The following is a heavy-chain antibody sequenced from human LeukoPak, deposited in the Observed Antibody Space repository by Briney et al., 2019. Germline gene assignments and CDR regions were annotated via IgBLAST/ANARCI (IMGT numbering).Heavy chain of an antibody. J-gene: IGHJ4*02. CDR2: IYYTGST. D-gene: IGHD6-19*01. V-gene: IGHV4-39*07. CDR1: GGSISSGSYY. Sequence: SETLSLTCTVSGGSISSGSYYWGWIRQPPGKGLEWIGTIYYTGSTYYNPSLKSRVTISVDTSKNQFSLKLTSVTAADTAVYYCARGGHTSGWYPFDYWGQGTLVTVSS. CDR3: ARGGHTSGWYPFDY.